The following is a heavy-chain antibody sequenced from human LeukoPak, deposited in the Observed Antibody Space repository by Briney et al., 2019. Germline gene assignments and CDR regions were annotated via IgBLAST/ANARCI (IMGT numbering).Heavy chain of an antibody. D-gene: IGHD4-11*01. V-gene: IGHV5-51*01. CDR2: VWPDDSDT. CDR3: ARQVGKILTVTPRYFDN. J-gene: IGHJ4*02. Sequence: GESLKTSCKASGYTFTDYWIGWVRQMPGKGLEWMGIVWPDDSDTRYSSSFQGQVTISADKSTTTAYLQWSSLKASDTAMYYCARQVGKILTVTPRYFDNWGQGTLVTVSS. CDR1: GYTFTDYW.